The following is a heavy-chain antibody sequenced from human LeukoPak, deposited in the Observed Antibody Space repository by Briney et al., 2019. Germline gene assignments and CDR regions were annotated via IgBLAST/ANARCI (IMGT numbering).Heavy chain of an antibody. CDR1: GFTFSSYS. J-gene: IGHJ6*02. CDR2: ISSSSSYI. V-gene: IGHV3-21*01. CDR3: ARDLGGFRNYYYYGMDV. Sequence: PGGSLRLSCAASGFTFSSYSMNWVRQAPGKGLEWVSSISSSSSYIYYADSEKGRFTISRDNAKNSLYLQMNSLRAEDTAVYYCARDLGGFRNYYYYGMDVWGQGTTVTVSS. D-gene: IGHD3-16*01.